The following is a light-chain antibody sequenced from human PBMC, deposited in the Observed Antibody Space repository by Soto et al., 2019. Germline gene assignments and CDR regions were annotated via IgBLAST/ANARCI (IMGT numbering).Light chain of an antibody. Sequence: QSALTQPASVSGSPGQSITISCTGTSSDIGAYNFVSWYQHHPGKAPKLIIYEVVNRPSGISNRFSASKSGNTASLAISGLQAEDEADYYCSSYTDSNTVIFGGGTKLTVL. CDR3: SSYTDSNTVI. V-gene: IGLV2-14*01. J-gene: IGLJ2*01. CDR1: SSDIGAYNF. CDR2: EVV.